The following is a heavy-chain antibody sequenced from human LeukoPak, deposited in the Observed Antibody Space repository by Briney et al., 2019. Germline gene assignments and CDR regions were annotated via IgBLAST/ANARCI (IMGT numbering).Heavy chain of an antibody. J-gene: IGHJ3*02. CDR2: IKQDGSEE. CDR3: AKVIAVADTGAFDI. CDR1: GFTFSTYW. Sequence: GGSLRLSCAASGFTFSTYWMSWVRQAPGKGLEWVANIKQDGSEEYYVDSVKGRFTISRDNAKNSLYLQMNSLRPEDAAMYYCAKVIAVADTGAFDIWGQGTMVTVS. D-gene: IGHD6-19*01. V-gene: IGHV3-7*01.